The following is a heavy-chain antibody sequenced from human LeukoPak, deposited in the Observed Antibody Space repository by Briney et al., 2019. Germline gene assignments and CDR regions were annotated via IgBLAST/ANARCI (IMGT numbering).Heavy chain of an antibody. D-gene: IGHD3-22*01. Sequence: PGESLKISCKGSGYSFSNYWIGWVRQMPGKGLEWMGIIYPGDSDSRYSPSFQGQVTISADKSISTAYLQWSSLKASDTAMYYCARHVRDYYDSSGYYHRLDAFDIWGQGTMVTVSS. CDR3: ARHVRDYYDSSGYYHRLDAFDI. V-gene: IGHV5-51*01. CDR2: IYPGDSDS. CDR1: GYSFSNYW. J-gene: IGHJ3*02.